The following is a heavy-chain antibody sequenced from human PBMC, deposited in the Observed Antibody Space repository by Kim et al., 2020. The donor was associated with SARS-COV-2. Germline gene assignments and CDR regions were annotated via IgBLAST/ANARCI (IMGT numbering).Heavy chain of an antibody. J-gene: IGHJ5*02. V-gene: IGHV4-34*01. CDR3: ARGTVSIVVVPATRLDP. Sequence: SETLSLTCAVYGGSFSGYYWSWIRHPPGKGLEWIGEINHSGSTNYNPSLKSRVTISVDTSKNQFSLKLSSVTAADTAVYYCARGTVSIVVVPATRLDPWG. CDR2: INHSGST. CDR1: GGSFSGYY. D-gene: IGHD2-2*01.